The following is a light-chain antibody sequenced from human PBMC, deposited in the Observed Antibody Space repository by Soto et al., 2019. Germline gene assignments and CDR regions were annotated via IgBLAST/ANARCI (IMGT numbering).Light chain of an antibody. Sequence: EIVLTQSPGTLSLSPGERATLSCTASQSVTSSCLAWYQRKPGQAPRLLIHTTSIRATDIPDKFSGSGSGTDFAITISRLEPQDSAVYYCQQCGGSPLFSFGPGTRVDI. CDR3: QQCGGSPLFS. J-gene: IGKJ3*01. V-gene: IGKV3-20*01. CDR1: QSVTSSC. CDR2: TTS.